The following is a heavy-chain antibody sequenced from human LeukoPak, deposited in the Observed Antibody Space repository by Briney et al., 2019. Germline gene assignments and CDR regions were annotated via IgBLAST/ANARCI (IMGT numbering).Heavy chain of an antibody. CDR2: ISGSGGST. J-gene: IGHJ4*02. D-gene: IGHD1-26*01. CDR3: AKSGGSGILPSFDY. CDR1: GFAFSKYA. V-gene: IGHV3-23*01. Sequence: GGSLRLSCAASGFAFSKYAMSWVRQAPGKGLEWVSVISGSGGSTHYADSVKGRFTISRDNSKNTLYLQMNSLRAEDTAVYYCAKSGGSGILPSFDYWGQGTLVTVSS.